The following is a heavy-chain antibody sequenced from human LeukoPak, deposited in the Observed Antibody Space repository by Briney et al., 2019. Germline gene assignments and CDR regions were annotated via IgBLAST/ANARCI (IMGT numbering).Heavy chain of an antibody. CDR1: GFTFSTYA. D-gene: IGHD6-19*01. CDR3: AKDKRPYSSGWYDGFDY. J-gene: IGHJ4*02. V-gene: IGHV3-23*01. Sequence: GGSLRLSCAASGFTFSTYAMSWVRQAPGKGLEWVSVISGSGGSTYYADSVKGRFIISRDNSKNTLYLQMNSLRAEDTAVYYCAKDKRPYSSGWYDGFDYWGQGTLVTVSS. CDR2: ISGSGGST.